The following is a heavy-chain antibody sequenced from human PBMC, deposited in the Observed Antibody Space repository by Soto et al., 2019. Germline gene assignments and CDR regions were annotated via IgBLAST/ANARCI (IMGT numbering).Heavy chain of an antibody. CDR1: GFTFSNYY. D-gene: IGHD6-19*01. CDR2: ISSTGRTI. J-gene: IGHJ4*02. CDR3: ARSYSSGWEFDY. V-gene: IGHV3-11*01. Sequence: GSLRLSCGASGFTFSNYYMSWIRQAPGKGLEWVSYISSTGRTIYYADSVKGRFTVSRGNAQNSLSLKLNSLRVEDTAVYYCARSYSSGWEFDYWGQGTQVTVSS.